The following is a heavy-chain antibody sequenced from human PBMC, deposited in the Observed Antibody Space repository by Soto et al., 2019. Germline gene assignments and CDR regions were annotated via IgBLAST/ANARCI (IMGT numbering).Heavy chain of an antibody. CDR3: ARHENIVVVSAATAFDI. CDR1: GGSISSSSHF. Sequence: SETLSLTCSVSGGSISSSSHFWGWIRQPPGKGLEWIGTVYYSGNAYFSLSLKSRVTISVDTSKNQFSLNLSSVTAADTAVYYCARHENIVVVSAATAFDIWGQGTMVTVSS. CDR2: VYYSGNA. V-gene: IGHV4-39*01. J-gene: IGHJ3*02. D-gene: IGHD2-15*01.